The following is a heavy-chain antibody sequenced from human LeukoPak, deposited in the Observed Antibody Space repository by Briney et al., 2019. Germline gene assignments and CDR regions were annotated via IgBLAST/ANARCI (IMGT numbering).Heavy chain of an antibody. V-gene: IGHV1-2*02. Sequence: ASVKVSCKASGYTFTGYYMHWVRQAPGQGLEWMGWINPNSGGTNYAQKFQGRVTMTRDTSISTAYMELSRLRSDDTVVYYCARGGSPYFRAFDIWGQGTMVTVSS. J-gene: IGHJ3*02. CDR3: ARGGSPYFRAFDI. CDR2: INPNSGGT. CDR1: GYTFTGYY. D-gene: IGHD1-26*01.